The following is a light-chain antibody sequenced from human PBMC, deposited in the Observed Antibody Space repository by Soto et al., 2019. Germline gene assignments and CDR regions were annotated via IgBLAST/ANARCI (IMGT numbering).Light chain of an antibody. CDR2: DAS. Sequence: DIQMTQSPSSLSASVGDRVTITCQASHDIKKYLNWYQEKPGKAPKLLIYDASNLQTGVPSRFSGSGSGTHCTFTISSLQPEDIATYYCQRYDSLPPTFGQGTRLDSK. CDR3: QRYDSLPPT. V-gene: IGKV1-33*01. CDR1: HDIKKY. J-gene: IGKJ5*01.